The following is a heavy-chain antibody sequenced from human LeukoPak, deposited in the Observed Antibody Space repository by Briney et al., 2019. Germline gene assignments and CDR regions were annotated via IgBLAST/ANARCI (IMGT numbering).Heavy chain of an antibody. V-gene: IGHV4-34*01. Sequence: PSETLSLTCAVYGGSFSGYYWSWIRQPPGKGLEWIGEINHSGSTNYNPSLKSRVTISVDTSKNQFSLKLSSVTAADTAVYYCAGSTTGTTNNWFDPCGQGTLVTVSS. J-gene: IGHJ5*02. CDR2: INHSGST. D-gene: IGHD1-1*01. CDR1: GGSFSGYY. CDR3: AGSTTGTTNNWFDP.